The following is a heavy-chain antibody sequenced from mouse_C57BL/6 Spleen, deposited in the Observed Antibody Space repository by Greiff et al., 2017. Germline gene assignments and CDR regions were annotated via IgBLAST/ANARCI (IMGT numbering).Heavy chain of an antibody. V-gene: IGHV1-81*01. Sequence: QVQLQQPGAELARPGASVKLSCKASGYTFTSYGISWVKQRTGQGLEWIGEIYPRSGNTYYNEKFKGKATLTADKSSSTAYMELRSLTSEDSAVYFGARPLDNGSSYPWFAYWGQGTLVTVSA. CDR3: ARPLDNGSSYPWFAY. J-gene: IGHJ3*01. CDR1: GYTFTSYG. D-gene: IGHD1-1*01. CDR2: IYPRSGNT.